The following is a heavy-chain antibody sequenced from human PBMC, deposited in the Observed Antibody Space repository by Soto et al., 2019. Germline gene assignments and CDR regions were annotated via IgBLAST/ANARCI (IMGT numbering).Heavy chain of an antibody. CDR3: ARDGVVDCSGGSCYSPYYYYYGMDV. CDR1: GYTFTSYG. V-gene: IGHV1-18*01. J-gene: IGHJ6*02. D-gene: IGHD2-15*01. CDR2: ISAYNGNT. Sequence: ASVKVSCKASGYTFTSYGIGWVRQAPGQGLEWMGWISAYNGNTNYAQKLQGRVTMTTDTSTSTAYMELRSLRSDDTAVYYCARDGVVDCSGGSCYSPYYYYYGMDVWGQGTTVTVSS.